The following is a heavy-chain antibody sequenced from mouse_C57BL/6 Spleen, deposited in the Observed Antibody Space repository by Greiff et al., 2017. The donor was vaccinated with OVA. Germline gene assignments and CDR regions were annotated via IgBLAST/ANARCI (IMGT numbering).Heavy chain of an antibody. CDR1: GYTFTSYW. V-gene: IGHV1-64*01. D-gene: IGHD2-5*01. Sequence: VQLQQSGAELVKPGASVKLSCKASGYTFTSYWMHWVKQRPGQGLEWIGMIHPNSGSTNYNEKFKSKATLTVDKSSSTAYMQLSSLTSEDSAVYYCARYSYSNSRGLDYWGQGTTLTVSS. CDR3: ARYSYSNSRGLDY. CDR2: IHPNSGST. J-gene: IGHJ2*01.